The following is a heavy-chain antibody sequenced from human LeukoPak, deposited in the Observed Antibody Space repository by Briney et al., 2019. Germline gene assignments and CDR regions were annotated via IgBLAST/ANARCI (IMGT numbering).Heavy chain of an antibody. D-gene: IGHD6-19*01. CDR1: GFTFTNYA. V-gene: IGHV3-23*01. J-gene: IGHJ4*02. CDR2: ISGSGGST. CDR3: AMLEQWPVGGY. Sequence: GGSLRLSCAASGFTFTNYAMTWVRQAPGKGLEWVSVISGSGGSTYYADSVKGRFTISRDNSKNTLYLQMNSLRAEDTAIYYCAMLEQWPVGGYWGQGTLLTVSS.